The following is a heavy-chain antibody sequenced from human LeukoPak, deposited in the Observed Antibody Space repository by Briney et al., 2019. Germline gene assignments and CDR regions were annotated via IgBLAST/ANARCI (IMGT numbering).Heavy chain of an antibody. CDR2: INHSGST. J-gene: IGHJ6*02. D-gene: IGHD4-17*01. V-gene: IGHV4-34*01. CDR3: ARGGLRRLRKDYYYYGMDV. CDR1: GGSFSGYY. Sequence: SETLSLTCAVYGGSFSGYYWSWIRQPPGKGLEWIGEINHSGSTNYNPSLKSRVTISADTSKNQFSLKLSSVTAADTAVYYCARGGLRRLRKDYYYYGMDVWGQGTTVTVSS.